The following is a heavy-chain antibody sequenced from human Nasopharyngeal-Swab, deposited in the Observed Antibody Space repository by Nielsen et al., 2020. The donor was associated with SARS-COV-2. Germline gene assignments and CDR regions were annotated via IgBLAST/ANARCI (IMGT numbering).Heavy chain of an antibody. D-gene: IGHD6-19*01. CDR3: ARGKQWLDRGSDY. CDR1: GFTFSSYS. Sequence: GESLKIFCAASGFTFSSYSMNWVRQAPGKGLEWVSSISSSSSYIYYADSVKGRFTISRDNAKNSLYLQMNSLGAEDTAVYYCARGKQWLDRGSDYWGQGTLVTVSS. CDR2: ISSSSSYI. V-gene: IGHV3-21*01. J-gene: IGHJ4*02.